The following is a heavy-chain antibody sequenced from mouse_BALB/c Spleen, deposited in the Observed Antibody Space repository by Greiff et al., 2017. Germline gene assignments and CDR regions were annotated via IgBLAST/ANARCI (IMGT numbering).Heavy chain of an antibody. V-gene: IGHV3-6*02. CDR2: ISYDGSN. CDR3: ARAPGHYYAMDY. J-gene: IGHJ4*01. Sequence: ESGPGLVKPSQSLSLTCSVTGYSITSGYYWNWIRQFPGNKLEWMGYISYDGSNNYNPSLKNRISITRDTSKNQFFLKLNSVTTEDTATYYCARAPGHYYAMDYWGQGTSVTVSS. CDR1: GYSITSGYY.